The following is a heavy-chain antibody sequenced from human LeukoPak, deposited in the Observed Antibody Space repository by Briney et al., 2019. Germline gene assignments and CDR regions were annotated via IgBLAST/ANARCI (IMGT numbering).Heavy chain of an antibody. CDR2: INHSGST. Sequence: SETLSLTCAVYGGSFSGYYWSWIRQPPGKGLEWIGQINHSGSTNYNASLKSRVTLSVDTSKNQFSLKLTSVTAADTAVYYCATPARGGSALPWGQGTLVTVSS. J-gene: IGHJ5*02. D-gene: IGHD6-19*01. CDR1: GGSFSGYY. CDR3: ATPARGGSALP. V-gene: IGHV4-34*01.